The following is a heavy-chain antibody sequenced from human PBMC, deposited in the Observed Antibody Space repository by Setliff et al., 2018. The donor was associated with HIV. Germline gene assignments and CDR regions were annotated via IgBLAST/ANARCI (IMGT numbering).Heavy chain of an antibody. CDR3: ARQVGSQYSYWAYYFDS. D-gene: IGHD5-18*01. Sequence: LSLTCTVSGYSISSRYYWGWIRQPPGKGLEWIGSVYHTGSTYYNLSLKSRVTMSADTSRHQFSLKLNSVTAADTAIYYCARQVGSQYSYWAYYFDSWGQGALVTVSS. V-gene: IGHV4-38-2*02. CDR1: GYSISSRYY. CDR2: VYHTGST. J-gene: IGHJ4*02.